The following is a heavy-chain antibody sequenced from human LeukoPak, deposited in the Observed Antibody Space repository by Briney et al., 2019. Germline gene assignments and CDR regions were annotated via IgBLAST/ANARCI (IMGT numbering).Heavy chain of an antibody. V-gene: IGHV4-39*01. CDR3: ARHVGSFVVVVAATIFDY. J-gene: IGHJ4*02. CDR2: IYYSGST. CDR1: GGSISSSSYY. Sequence: PSETLSLTCTVSGGSISSSSYYWGWIRQPPGKGLEWIGSIYYSGSTYYNPSLKSRVTISVDTSKNQFSLKLSSVTAADTAVYYCARHVGSFVVVVAATIFDYWGQGTLVTVSS. D-gene: IGHD2-15*01.